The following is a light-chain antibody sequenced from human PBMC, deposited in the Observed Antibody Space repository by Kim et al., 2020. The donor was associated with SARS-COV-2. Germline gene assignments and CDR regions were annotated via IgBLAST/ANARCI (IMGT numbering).Light chain of an antibody. Sequence: PGEEATLYSRASQSVNSRYLAGYQQTPGRAPSLLLYGESTRATGVPDRFSGSGSGTDFILTITRLQPEDFAVYYCQQYGGSRWTFGQGTKVDIK. V-gene: IGKV3-20*01. CDR2: GES. CDR1: QSVNSRY. CDR3: QQYGGSRWT. J-gene: IGKJ1*01.